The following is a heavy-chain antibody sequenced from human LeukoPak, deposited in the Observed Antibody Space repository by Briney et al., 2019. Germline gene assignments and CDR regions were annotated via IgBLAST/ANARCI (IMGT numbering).Heavy chain of an antibody. Sequence: ASVKVSCKASGYTFTGYYMHWVRQAPGQGLEWMGWINPNSGGTNYAQKFQGRVTMTRDTSISTAYMELSRLRSDDTAVYYCATGKGYYYDSSGYYHFGVYWGQGTLVTVSS. D-gene: IGHD3-22*01. V-gene: IGHV1-2*02. CDR1: GYTFTGYY. CDR2: INPNSGGT. CDR3: ATGKGYYYDSSGYYHFGVY. J-gene: IGHJ4*02.